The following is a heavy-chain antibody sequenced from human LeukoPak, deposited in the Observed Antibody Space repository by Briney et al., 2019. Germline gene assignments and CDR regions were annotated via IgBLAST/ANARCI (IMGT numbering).Heavy chain of an antibody. D-gene: IGHD4-23*01. CDR1: GGTFSSYA. J-gene: IGHJ4*02. CDR2: IIPIFGTP. CDR3: ARGWLAETTVVTPYNY. V-gene: IGHV1-69*13. Sequence: EASVKVSCKASGGTFSSYAINWVRQAPGQGLEWVGGIIPIFGTPNYAQKFQVRVTITAVESMSTAYMELRSLRSDDTAVYCCARGWLAETTVVTPYNYWGQGTLVTVSS.